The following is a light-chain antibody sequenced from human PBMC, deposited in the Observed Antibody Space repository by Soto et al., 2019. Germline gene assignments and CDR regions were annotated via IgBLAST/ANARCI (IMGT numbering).Light chain of an antibody. CDR3: HSYDRSLSGSV. Sequence: SVLTQPPSVSGAPGQRVTISCSGGSSNIGAGYDVHWYQQLPETPPKLLIYGNNIRPSGVPDRFSGSKSGTSASLAITGLQAEDEADYYCHSYDRSLSGSVFGGGTKVTVL. CDR1: SSNIGAGYD. J-gene: IGLJ3*02. CDR2: GNN. V-gene: IGLV1-40*01.